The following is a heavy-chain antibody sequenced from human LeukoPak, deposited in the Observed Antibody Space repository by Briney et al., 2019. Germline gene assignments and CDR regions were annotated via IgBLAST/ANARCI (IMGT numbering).Heavy chain of an antibody. V-gene: IGHV4-59*01. CDR1: GGSISSYY. Sequence: SESLSLTCTVSGGSISSYYWSWIRQPPGKGLEWIGYIYYSGSTNYNPSLKSRVTISVDTSKNQFSLKLSSVTAADTAVYYCARVPSVVAASYYYYYGMDVWGQGTTVTVSS. J-gene: IGHJ6*02. D-gene: IGHD2-15*01. CDR3: ARVPSVVAASYYYYYGMDV. CDR2: IYYSGST.